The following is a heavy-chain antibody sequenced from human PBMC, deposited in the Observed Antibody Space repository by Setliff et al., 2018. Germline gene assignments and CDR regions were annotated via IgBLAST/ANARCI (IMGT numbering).Heavy chain of an antibody. Sequence: SETLSLTCTVSGGSVSSASHYWGWIRQAPGKGMEWIGTVSYFGASYSNPSLKSRLNISLDKSANRFSLNLASVTAADTALSSCARDPGFHSGTWCLGDWGQGIQVTVS. D-gene: IGHD2-8*01. J-gene: IGHJ4*02. CDR1: GGSVSSASHY. V-gene: IGHV4-39*07. CDR3: ARDPGFHSGTWCLGD. CDR2: VSYFGAS.